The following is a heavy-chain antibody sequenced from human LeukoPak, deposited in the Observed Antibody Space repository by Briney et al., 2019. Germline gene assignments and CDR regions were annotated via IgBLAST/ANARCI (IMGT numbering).Heavy chain of an antibody. Sequence: GGSLRLSCTASGFTFASCAMSWVRQAPGKGLEWISYIGISSGNTKYADSVKGRFTISGDSAKSSLYLQMNSLRVEDTAVYYCARDHNYAFDNWGQGTLVTVSS. CDR1: GFTFASCA. V-gene: IGHV3-48*04. J-gene: IGHJ4*02. D-gene: IGHD1-1*01. CDR2: IGISSGNT. CDR3: ARDHNYAFDN.